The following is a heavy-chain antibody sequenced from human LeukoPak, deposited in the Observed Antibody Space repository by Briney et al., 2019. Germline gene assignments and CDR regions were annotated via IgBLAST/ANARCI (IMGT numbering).Heavy chain of an antibody. V-gene: IGHV3-74*01. J-gene: IGHJ4*02. CDR1: GFTFDDYA. CDR3: ARGGAYSYGTFDY. Sequence: GGSLRLSCAASGFTFDDYAMHWVRQAPGKGLVWVSRINSDGSGTSYADSVKGRFTISRDNAKNTLYLQMSSLRAEDTAVYYCARGGAYSYGTFDYWGQGTLVTVSS. CDR2: INSDGSGT. D-gene: IGHD5-18*01.